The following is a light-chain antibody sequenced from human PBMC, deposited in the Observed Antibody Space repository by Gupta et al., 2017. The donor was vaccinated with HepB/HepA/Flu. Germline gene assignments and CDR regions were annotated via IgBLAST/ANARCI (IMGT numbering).Light chain of an antibody. CDR3: QQYNSYVT. CDR1: QSISNW. CDR2: KAS. V-gene: IGKV1-5*03. Sequence: DIQMTQSPSTLSASVGDRVTITCRASQSISNWLAWYQQKPGKAPKVLIYKASNLESGVPSRFSGSGSGTEFTLTISSLQPDDFATYYCQQYNSYVTFGRGTKVDIK. J-gene: IGKJ4*01.